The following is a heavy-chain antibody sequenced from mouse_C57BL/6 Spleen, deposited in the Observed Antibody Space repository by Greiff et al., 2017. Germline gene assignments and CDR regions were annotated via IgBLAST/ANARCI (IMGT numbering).Heavy chain of an antibody. CDR1: GYTFTDYY. Sequence: VQLKQSGPVLVKPGASVKMSCKASGYTFTDYYMNWVKQSHGKSLEWIGVINPYNGGPSYNQKFKGKATLTVDKSSSTAYMELNSLTSEDSAVYYCARGGYYYEKAMDYWGQGTSVTVSS. V-gene: IGHV1-19*01. D-gene: IGHD2-3*01. J-gene: IGHJ4*01. CDR3: ARGGYYYEKAMDY. CDR2: INPYNGGP.